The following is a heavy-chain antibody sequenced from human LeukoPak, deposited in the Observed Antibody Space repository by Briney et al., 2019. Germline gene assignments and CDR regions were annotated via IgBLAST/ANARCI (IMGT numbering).Heavy chain of an antibody. V-gene: IGHV3-23*01. D-gene: IGHD6-13*01. CDR1: GFTFSSYA. CDR3: AKDEARPGAAAGTTFDY. Sequence: GGSLRLSCAASGFTFSSYAMSWVRQAPGKGLEWVSAISGSGGSTYYADSVKGRFTISRDNSKNTLYLQMNSLRAEDTAAYYCAKDEARPGAAAGTTFDYWGQGTLVTVPS. CDR2: ISGSGGST. J-gene: IGHJ4*02.